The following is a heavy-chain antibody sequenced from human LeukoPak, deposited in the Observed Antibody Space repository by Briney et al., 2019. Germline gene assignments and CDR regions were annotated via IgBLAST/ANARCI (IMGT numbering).Heavy chain of an antibody. CDR1: GGSFRGYS. D-gene: IGHD6-13*01. J-gene: IGHJ4*02. Sequence: SSETLSLTCAVYGGSFRGYSWTWIRQSPGKGLEWIGYIYYSGSTNYNPSLKTRVTISVDTSKNQFSLKLSSVTAADTAFYYCARVTSWYDPIDFWGPGTLVTVSS. CDR3: ARVTSWYDPIDF. CDR2: IYYSGST. V-gene: IGHV4-59*01.